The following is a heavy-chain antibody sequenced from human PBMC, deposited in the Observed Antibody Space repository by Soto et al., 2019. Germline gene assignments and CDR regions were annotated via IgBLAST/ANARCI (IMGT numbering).Heavy chain of an antibody. Sequence: ASVKVSCKASGYTFIGYYRHWVRQAPGQGLEWLGWINPNSGATIYAQKLQGRVTMTRDTSINTAYMELSRLRSHDTPVYYGARESYYDILTVYSRNALDLWGQGTMVTLSS. CDR3: ARESYYDILTVYSRNALDL. CDR2: INPNSGAT. D-gene: IGHD3-9*01. V-gene: IGHV1-2*02. J-gene: IGHJ3*01. CDR1: GYTFIGYY.